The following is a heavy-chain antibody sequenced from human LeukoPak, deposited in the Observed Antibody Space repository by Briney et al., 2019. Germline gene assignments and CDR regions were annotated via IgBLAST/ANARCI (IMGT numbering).Heavy chain of an antibody. CDR2: ISYDERKK. J-gene: IGHJ4*02. V-gene: IGHV3-30*04. CDR3: ANTYYAFWSGSF. Sequence: PGRSLRLSCAASGFTFSSYGIHWVRQAPGKGLEWVTVISYDERKKYYADSVKGRFTISRDNSKNTVYLQMNSLRAEDTAVYYCANTYYAFWSGSFWGQGTLVTVSS. D-gene: IGHD3-3*01. CDR1: GFTFSSYG.